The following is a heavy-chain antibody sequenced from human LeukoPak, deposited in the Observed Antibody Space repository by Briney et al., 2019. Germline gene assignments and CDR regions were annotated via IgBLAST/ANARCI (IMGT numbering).Heavy chain of an antibody. V-gene: IGHV4-39*07. CDR2: IYYSGST. J-gene: IGHJ4*02. CDR1: GGSISSSSYY. CDR3: ARDFSSSYDY. D-gene: IGHD6-13*01. Sequence: SETLSLTFTVTGGSISSSSYYWGWIRHPPGKGLEWIGSIYYSGSTYYNPSPKSRVTISVDTSKNQFSLKLSSVTAADTAVYYCARDFSSSYDYWGQGTLVTVSS.